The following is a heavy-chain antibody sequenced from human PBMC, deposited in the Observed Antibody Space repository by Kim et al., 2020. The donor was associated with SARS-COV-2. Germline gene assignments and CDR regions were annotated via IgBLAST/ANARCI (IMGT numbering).Heavy chain of an antibody. D-gene: IGHD6-13*01. CDR2: INREGSST. V-gene: IGHV3-74*01. CDR1: GFTFSNDW. CDR3: ARALNGIAPDGTFFY. J-gene: IGHJ4*02. Sequence: GGSLRLSCAASGFTFSNDWMHWVRQAPGKGLVWVSRINREGSSTSYAESVNGRFTISRDNAKNTLYLQMNSLRAEDTAVYYCARALNGIAPDGTFFYWGQGTPVTVSS.